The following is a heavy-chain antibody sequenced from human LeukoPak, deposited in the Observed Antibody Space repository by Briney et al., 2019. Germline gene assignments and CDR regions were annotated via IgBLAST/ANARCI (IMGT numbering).Heavy chain of an antibody. Sequence: PGGSLRLSCAASGFAFSSNWMNWVRQAPGKRLEWVAVISYKGNNKYYEDSVKGRFTISRDNSKNTLYLEMNSLRAEDTAVYYCAKDGDIAAAAYYFDYWGQGTLVTVSS. D-gene: IGHD6-13*01. CDR3: AKDGDIAAAAYYFDY. CDR1: GFAFSSNW. CDR2: ISYKGNNK. V-gene: IGHV3-30*18. J-gene: IGHJ4*02.